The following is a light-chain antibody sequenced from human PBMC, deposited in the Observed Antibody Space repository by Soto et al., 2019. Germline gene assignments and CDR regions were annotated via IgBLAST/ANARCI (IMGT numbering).Light chain of an antibody. CDR3: QTWGTGIGI. J-gene: IGLJ2*01. V-gene: IGLV4-69*01. CDR2: LNSDGSH. CDR1: SGHSSYA. Sequence: QPVLTQSPSASASLGASVKLTCTLSSGHSSYAIAWHQQQPEKGPRYLMKLNSDGSHSKGDGIPARFSGTSSGAERYLTISGLQSEDEADYYGQTWGTGIGIFGGGTKLTVL.